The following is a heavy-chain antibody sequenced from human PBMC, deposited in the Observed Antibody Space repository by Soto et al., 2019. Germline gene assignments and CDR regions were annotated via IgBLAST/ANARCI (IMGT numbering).Heavy chain of an antibody. V-gene: IGHV4-34*01. CDR3: ARSPPYGSGSYYSRSNYYYYYMDV. J-gene: IGHJ6*03. CDR1: GGSFSGYY. Sequence: PSETLSLTCAVYGGSFSGYYWSWIRQPPGKGLEWIGEINHSGSTNYNPSLKSRVTISVDTSKNQFSLKLSSVTAADTVVYYCARSPPYGSGSYYSRSNYYYYYMDVWGKGTTVTVSS. CDR2: INHSGST. D-gene: IGHD3-10*01.